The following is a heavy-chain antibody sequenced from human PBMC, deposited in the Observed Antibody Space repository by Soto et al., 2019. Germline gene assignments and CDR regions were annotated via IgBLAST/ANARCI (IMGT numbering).Heavy chain of an antibody. CDR1: GFTFSSYG. CDR3: ARDVTGYDYYYYYGMDV. J-gene: IGHJ6*02. V-gene: IGHV3-33*01. D-gene: IGHD5-12*01. CDR2: IWYDGSNK. Sequence: GGSLRLSCAASGFTFSSYGMHWVRQAPGKGLEWVAVIWYDGSNKYYADSVKGRFTISRDNSKNTLYLQMNGLRAEDTAVYYCARDVTGYDYYYYYGMDVWGQGTTVTVSS.